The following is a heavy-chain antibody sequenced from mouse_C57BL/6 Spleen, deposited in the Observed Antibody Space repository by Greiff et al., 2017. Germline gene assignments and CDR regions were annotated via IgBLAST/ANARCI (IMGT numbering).Heavy chain of an antibody. J-gene: IGHJ3*01. CDR1: GYAFSSSW. Sequence: QVHVKQSGPELVKPGASVKISCKASGYAFSSSWMNWVKQRPGKGLEWIGRIYPGDGDTNYNGKFKGKATLTADKSSSTAYMQLSSLTSEDSAVYFCAQTAQGPWAYWGQGTLVTVSA. CDR2: IYPGDGDT. D-gene: IGHD3-2*02. V-gene: IGHV1-82*01. CDR3: AQTAQGPWAY.